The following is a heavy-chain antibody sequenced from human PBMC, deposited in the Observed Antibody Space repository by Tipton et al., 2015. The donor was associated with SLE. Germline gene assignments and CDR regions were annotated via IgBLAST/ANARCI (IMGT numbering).Heavy chain of an antibody. D-gene: IGHD5-18*01. V-gene: IGHV1-69*05. CDR2: IKPLSGTT. CDR3: ARDESGYSYGYDY. CDR1: GGTFGNYG. J-gene: IGHJ4*02. Sequence: QLVQSGAEVKEPGASVKVSCKTSGGTFGNYGISWVRQAPGRGLEWMGRIKPLSGTTNYAQNFEGRVTFTTDDSTSTAYMELSSLRSEDTAVYYCARDESGYSYGYDYWGQGTLVTVSS.